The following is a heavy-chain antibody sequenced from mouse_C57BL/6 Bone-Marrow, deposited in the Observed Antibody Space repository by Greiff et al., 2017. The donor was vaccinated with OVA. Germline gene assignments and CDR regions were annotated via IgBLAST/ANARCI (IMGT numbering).Heavy chain of an antibody. Sequence: EVHLVESEGGLVQPGSSMKLSCTASGFTFSDYYMAWVRQVPEKGLEWVANINYDGSSTYYLDSLKSRFIISRDNAKNILYLQMSSLKSEDTATYYCARAEDWGWFAYWGQGTLVTVSA. D-gene: IGHD4-1*01. CDR2: INYDGSST. CDR1: GFTFSDYY. CDR3: ARAEDWGWFAY. V-gene: IGHV5-16*01. J-gene: IGHJ3*01.